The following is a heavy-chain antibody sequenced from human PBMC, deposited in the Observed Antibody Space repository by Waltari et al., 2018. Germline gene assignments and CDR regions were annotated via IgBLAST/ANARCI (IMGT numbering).Heavy chain of an antibody. J-gene: IGHJ4*02. CDR1: GYTFTGYY. D-gene: IGHD2-2*01. CDR3: ARGIVVVPAAAPGY. CDR2: INPNSGGT. Sequence: QVQLVQSGAEVKKPGASVTVSCKASGYTFTGYYMHWVRQAPGQGLEWKGWINPNSGGTNYAKKCQGRVTMTRDTSISTAYMELSRLGSDDTAVYYCARGIVVVPAAAPGYWGQGTLVTVSS. V-gene: IGHV1-2*02.